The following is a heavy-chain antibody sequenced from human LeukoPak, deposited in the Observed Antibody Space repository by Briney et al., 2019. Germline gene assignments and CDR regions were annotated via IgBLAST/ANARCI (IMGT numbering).Heavy chain of an antibody. CDR2: IYHSGST. V-gene: IGHV4-38-2*02. J-gene: IGHJ4*02. CDR1: GYSISSGYY. Sequence: PSETLSLTCTVSGYSISSGYYWGWIRQPPGKGLEWIGSIYHSGSTYYNPSLKSRVTISVDTSKNQFSLKLSSVTAADTAVYYCARVPQRSRVPVQLSYFGYWGQGTLVTVSS. CDR3: ARVPQRSRVPVQLSYFGY. D-gene: IGHD1-1*01.